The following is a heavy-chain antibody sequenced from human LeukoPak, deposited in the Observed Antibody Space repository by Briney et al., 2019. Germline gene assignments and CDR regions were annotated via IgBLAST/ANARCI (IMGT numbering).Heavy chain of an antibody. V-gene: IGHV4-30-2*02. Sequence: PSQTLSLTCAVSGGSISSGGYSWSWIRQPPGKGLEWIGYIYHSGSTYYNPSLKSRVTISVDTSKNQFSLKVSSVTAADTAVYHCATWVQQLYAFDIWGQGTMVTVSS. CDR1: GGSISSGGYS. CDR3: ATWVQQLYAFDI. CDR2: IYHSGST. D-gene: IGHD6-13*01. J-gene: IGHJ3*02.